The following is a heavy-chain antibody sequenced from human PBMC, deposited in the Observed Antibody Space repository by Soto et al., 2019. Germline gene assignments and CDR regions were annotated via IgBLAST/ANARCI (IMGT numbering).Heavy chain of an antibody. CDR1: GFTFRNYA. Sequence: GGSLRLSCAASGFTFRNYAMSWVRQTPGAGLEWVSGISASGGRTYHADSVKGRFTISRDNSNNNLFLQITSLRAEDTALYYCAKDPNGDYVGAFDIWGRGTMVTVSS. V-gene: IGHV3-23*01. CDR2: ISASGGRT. J-gene: IGHJ3*02. CDR3: AKDPNGDYVGAFDI. D-gene: IGHD4-17*01.